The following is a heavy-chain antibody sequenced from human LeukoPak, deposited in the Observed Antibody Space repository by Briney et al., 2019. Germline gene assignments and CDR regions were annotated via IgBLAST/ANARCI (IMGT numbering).Heavy chain of an antibody. CDR1: GGSFSGYY. V-gene: IGHV4-34*01. J-gene: IGHJ6*02. Sequence: SETLSLTCAVYGGSFSGYYWSWIRQPPGKGLEWIGEVNHSGSTNYNPSLKSRVTISVDTSKNQFPLKLSSVTAADTAVYYCARDREGYYGMDVWGQGTTVTVSS. CDR3: ARDREGYYGMDV. CDR2: VNHSGST.